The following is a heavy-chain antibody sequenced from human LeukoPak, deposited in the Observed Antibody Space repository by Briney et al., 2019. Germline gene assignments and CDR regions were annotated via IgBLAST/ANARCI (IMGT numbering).Heavy chain of an antibody. J-gene: IGHJ6*04. V-gene: IGHV3-30*18. Sequence: GRSLRLSCAVPGFTFSSYGMHWVRQAPGKGLEWVAVISYDGSNKYYADSVKGRFTISRDNSKNTLYLQMNSLRAEDTAVYYCAKDLDTGFKYYYYGMDVWGKGTTVTVSS. CDR1: GFTFSSYG. CDR3: AKDLDTGFKYYYYGMDV. CDR2: ISYDGSNK. D-gene: IGHD2-8*02.